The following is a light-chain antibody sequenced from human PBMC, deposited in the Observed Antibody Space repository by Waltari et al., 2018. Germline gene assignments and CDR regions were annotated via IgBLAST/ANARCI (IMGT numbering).Light chain of an antibody. V-gene: IGLV2-14*03. Sequence: WYQQHPGKVPKLILYDVNNRPSGVFNRFSGSKSGNTASLTISGLQAEDEADYYCASFTSSSAVVFGGGTKVTVL. CDR3: ASFTSSSAVV. CDR2: DVN. J-gene: IGLJ2*01.